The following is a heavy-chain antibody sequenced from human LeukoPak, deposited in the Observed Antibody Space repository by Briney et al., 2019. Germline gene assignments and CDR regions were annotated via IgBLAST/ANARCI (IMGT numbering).Heavy chain of an antibody. Sequence: SETLSLTCTVSGGSISSSSYYWGWIRQPPGKGLEWIGSIYYSGSTYYNPSLKSRVTISVDTSKNQFSLKLSSVTAADTAVYYCARAHYDILTGLPFDYWGQGTLVTVSS. D-gene: IGHD3-9*01. J-gene: IGHJ4*02. V-gene: IGHV4-39*07. CDR3: ARAHYDILTGLPFDY. CDR2: IYYSGST. CDR1: GGSISSSSYY.